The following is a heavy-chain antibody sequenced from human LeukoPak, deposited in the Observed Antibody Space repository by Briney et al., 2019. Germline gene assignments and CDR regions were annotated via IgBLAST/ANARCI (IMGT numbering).Heavy chain of an antibody. D-gene: IGHD6-19*01. Sequence: SETLSLTCTVSGGSISSYYWSWIRQPPGKGLVWIGYIYYSGSTNYNPSLKSRVTISVDTSKNQFSLKLSSVTAADTAVYYCARSDASGHDYWGQGTLVTVSS. V-gene: IGHV4-59*01. CDR2: IYYSGST. CDR1: GGSISSYY. J-gene: IGHJ4*02. CDR3: ARSDASGHDY.